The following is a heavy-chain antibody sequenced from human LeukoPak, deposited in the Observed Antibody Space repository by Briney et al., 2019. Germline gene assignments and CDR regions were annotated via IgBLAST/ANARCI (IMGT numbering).Heavy chain of an antibody. CDR2: INPNSGGT. CDR1: GYTFTGYY. Sequence: RASVKVSCKASGYTFTGYYMHWVRQAPGQGLEWMGWINPNSGGTNYAQKFQGRVTMTRDTSISTAYMELSRLRSDDTAVYYCARDPIYYDSSGYYYYWGQGTLVTVSS. D-gene: IGHD3-22*01. CDR3: ARDPIYYDSSGYYYY. J-gene: IGHJ4*02. V-gene: IGHV1-2*02.